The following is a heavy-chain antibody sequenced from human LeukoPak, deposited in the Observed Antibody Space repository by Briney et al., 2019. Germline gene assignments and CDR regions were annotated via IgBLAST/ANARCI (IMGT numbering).Heavy chain of an antibody. J-gene: IGHJ5*02. CDR1: GFTFSSYS. Sequence: GGSLRLSCAASGFTFSSYSMNWVRQAPGKGLEWVSSISGSSSYIYYADSVKGRFTISRDNAKNSLYLQMNSLRAEDTAVYYCARGGGDCSGGSCYSPYNWFDPWGQGTLVTVSS. CDR2: ISGSSSYI. D-gene: IGHD2-15*01. CDR3: ARGGGDCSGGSCYSPYNWFDP. V-gene: IGHV3-21*01.